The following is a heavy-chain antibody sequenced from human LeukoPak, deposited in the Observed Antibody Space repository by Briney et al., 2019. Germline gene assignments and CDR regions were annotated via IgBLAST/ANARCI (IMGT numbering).Heavy chain of an antibody. CDR1: GGSISSSSYY. J-gene: IGHJ4*02. D-gene: IGHD3-9*01. Sequence: PSETLSLTCTVSGGSISSSSYYWGWIRQPPGKGLEWIGSIYYSGTTVYNPSLKSRVTMSVDTSKNQFSLRLSSVTAADTAVYYCARHAPAHFDFLWGQGTLVTVSS. V-gene: IGHV4-39*01. CDR3: ARHAPAHFDFL. CDR2: IYYSGTT.